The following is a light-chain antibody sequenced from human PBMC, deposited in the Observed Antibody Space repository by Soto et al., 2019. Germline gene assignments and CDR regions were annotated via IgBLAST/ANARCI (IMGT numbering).Light chain of an antibody. CDR2: KAS. V-gene: IGKV1-5*03. CDR1: QSISSY. CDR3: QHYNSYSEA. J-gene: IGKJ1*01. Sequence: DILMTQSPSSLSASVGDRVTITCRASQSISSYLNWYQQKPGKAPKLLIYKASTLKSGVPSRFSGSGSGTEFTLTISSLQPDDFATYYCQHYNSYSEAFGQGTKVDIK.